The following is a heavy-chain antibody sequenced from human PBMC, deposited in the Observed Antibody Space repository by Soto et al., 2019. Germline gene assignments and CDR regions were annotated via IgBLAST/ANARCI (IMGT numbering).Heavy chain of an antibody. CDR1: GYSFTSYW. CDR3: ARHPYSSSWYIDY. J-gene: IGHJ4*02. Sequence: GESLKISCKVSGYSFTSYWISWVRQMPGKGLEWMGRIDPSDSYTNYSPSFQGHVTISADKSISTAYLQWSSLKASDTAMYYCARHPYSSSWYIDYWGQGTLVTVSS. V-gene: IGHV5-10-1*01. CDR2: IDPSDSYT. D-gene: IGHD6-13*01.